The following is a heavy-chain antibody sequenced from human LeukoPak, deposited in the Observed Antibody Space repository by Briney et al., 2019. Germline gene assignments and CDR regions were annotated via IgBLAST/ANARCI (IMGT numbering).Heavy chain of an antibody. D-gene: IGHD2/OR15-2a*01. CDR2: IYYSGST. V-gene: IGHV4-59*08. CDR1: GGSISSYY. J-gene: IGHJ6*02. Sequence: SETLSLTCTVSGGSISSYYWSWIQQPPGKGLEWVGYIYYSGSTNYNPSLKSRVTTSVDTNTNQFSLKLMSITVADAAAYYYGRLNKSSYYDMDVWGPGTTVTVSS. CDR3: GRLNKSSYYDMDV.